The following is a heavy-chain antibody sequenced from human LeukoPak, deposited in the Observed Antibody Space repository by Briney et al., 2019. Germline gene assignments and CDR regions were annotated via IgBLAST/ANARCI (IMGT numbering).Heavy chain of an antibody. CDR3: ARRRRPDIVVVVAATPYNWFDP. V-gene: IGHV4-34*01. CDR1: GGSFSGYY. D-gene: IGHD2-15*01. CDR2: INHSGST. Sequence: SETLSLTCAVYGGSFSGYYWSWIRQPPGKGLEWIGEINHSGSTNYNPSLKSRDTISVDTSKNQFSLKLSSVTAADTAVYYCARRRRPDIVVVVAATPYNWFDPWGQGTLVTVSS. J-gene: IGHJ5*02.